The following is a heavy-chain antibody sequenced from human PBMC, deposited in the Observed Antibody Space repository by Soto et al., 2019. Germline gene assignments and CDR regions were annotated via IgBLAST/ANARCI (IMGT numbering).Heavy chain of an antibody. CDR1: GYTFFTYG. Sequence: QVQLVQSGPEVKQPGASVKVSCKASGYTFFTYGVTWVRQAPGQGLEWMGWISAYTGNSNYAHHMQGRLLWTTASSTSTAYMELRSLLSDATAVYYCERDNGTCYDISGPRHYSHTMDVWGQGTTVLVS. D-gene: IGHD3-22*01. V-gene: IGHV1-18*04. J-gene: IGHJ6*02. CDR2: ISAYTGNS. CDR3: ERDNGTCYDISGPRHYSHTMDV.